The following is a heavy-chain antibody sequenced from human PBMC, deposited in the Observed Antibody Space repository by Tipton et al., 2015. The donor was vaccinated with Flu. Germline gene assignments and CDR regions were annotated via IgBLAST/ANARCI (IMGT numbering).Heavy chain of an antibody. J-gene: IGHJ5*02. D-gene: IGHD6-13*01. CDR2: IIPIFGTA. Sequence: QLVQSGAEVKKPGASVKVSCKASGGTFSSYAISWVRQAPGQGLEWMGGIIPIFGTANYAQKFQGRVTITADESTSTAYMELSSLRSEDTAVYYGARDPPNVAAATTEDNLFDPWGQGTLVTVSS. CDR3: ARDPPNVAAATTEDNLFDP. CDR1: GGTFSSYA. V-gene: IGHV1-69*01.